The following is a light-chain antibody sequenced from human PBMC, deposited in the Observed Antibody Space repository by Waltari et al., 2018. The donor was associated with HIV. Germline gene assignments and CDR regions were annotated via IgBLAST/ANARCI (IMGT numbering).Light chain of an antibody. CDR3: AAWDDSLKGGA. J-gene: IGLJ1*01. V-gene: IGLV1-44*01. CDR2: SNN. Sequence: QSVLAQPPSASGTPGQRVTISCSGSTSNIGGNTVSWYQQLPGTAPKILIYSNNQRPSGVPDRFSGSTSGTSASLVISGLQSEDEADYYCAAWDDSLKGGAFGPGTKVTVL. CDR1: TSNIGGNT.